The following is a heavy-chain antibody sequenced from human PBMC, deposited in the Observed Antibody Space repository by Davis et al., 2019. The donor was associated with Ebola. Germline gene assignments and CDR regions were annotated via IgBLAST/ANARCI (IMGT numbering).Heavy chain of an antibody. J-gene: IGHJ4*02. V-gene: IGHV3-23*01. Sequence: WGSLRLSCAASAFTSSSYAMSWVRQAPGKGLEWVSAISGSGGSTYYADSVKGRFTISRDNSKNTLYLQMNSLRAEDTAVYYCAKDPLYSSSWQFDYWGQGTLVTVSS. CDR2: ISGSGGST. CDR1: AFTSSSYA. D-gene: IGHD6-13*01. CDR3: AKDPLYSSSWQFDY.